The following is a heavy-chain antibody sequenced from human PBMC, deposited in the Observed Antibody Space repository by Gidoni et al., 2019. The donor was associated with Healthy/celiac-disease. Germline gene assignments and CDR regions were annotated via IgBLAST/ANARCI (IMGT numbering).Heavy chain of an antibody. J-gene: IGHJ4*02. V-gene: IGHV3-30*01. CDR2: ISYDGSNK. CDR3: ARGQGYFDY. CDR1: GFTFSSYA. Sequence: QVQLVESGGGGVQHGRSLRRPGAASGFTFSSYAMHWVRQAPGKGLEWVAVISYDGSNKYYADSVKGRFTISRDNSKNTLYLQMNSLRAEDTAVYYCARGQGYFDYWGQGTLVTVSS.